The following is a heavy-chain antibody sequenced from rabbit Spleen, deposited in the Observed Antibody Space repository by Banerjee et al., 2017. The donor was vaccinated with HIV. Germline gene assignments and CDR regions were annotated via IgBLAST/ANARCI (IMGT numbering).Heavy chain of an antibody. J-gene: IGHJ4*01. V-gene: IGHV1S45*01. CDR3: TRDDGSGHYIDGYFNL. CDR2: IYTGNGKN. D-gene: IGHD1-1*01. Sequence: QEQLVESGGGLVKPGASLTLICTASGFSFSSGYDMSWVRQAPGKGLEWIGFIYTGNGKNYYASWAKGRFTIFKTSSTTVTLQVASLTAADTATYFCTRDDGSGHYIDGYFNLWGPGTLVTVS. CDR1: GFSFSSGYD.